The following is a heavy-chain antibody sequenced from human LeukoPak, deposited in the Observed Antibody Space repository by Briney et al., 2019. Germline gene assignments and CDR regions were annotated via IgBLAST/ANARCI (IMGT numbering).Heavy chain of an antibody. CDR1: GFTFSSYA. Sequence: GGSLRLSCAASGFTFSSYAMSWVRQAPGKGLEWVSAISGSGGSTYYADSVKGRFTISGDNSKNTLYLQMNSLRAEDTAVYYCAKVLSSYYYDSSGYYGSFDYWGQGTLVTVSS. CDR2: ISGSGGST. V-gene: IGHV3-23*01. J-gene: IGHJ4*02. CDR3: AKVLSSYYYDSSGYYGSFDY. D-gene: IGHD3-22*01.